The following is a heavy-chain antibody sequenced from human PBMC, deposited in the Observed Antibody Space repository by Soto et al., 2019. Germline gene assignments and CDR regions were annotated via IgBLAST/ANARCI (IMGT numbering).Heavy chain of an antibody. CDR3: ATQALVVGARRYYGMDV. J-gene: IGHJ6*02. Sequence: GASVKVSCEASGGTFSSYTISWVRQAPGQGLEWMGRIIPILGIANYAQKFQGRVTMTEDTSTDTAYMELSSLRSEDTAVYYCATQALVVGARRYYGMDVWGQGTTVTVSS. D-gene: IGHD1-26*01. CDR2: IIPILGIA. V-gene: IGHV1-69*02. CDR1: GGTFSSYT.